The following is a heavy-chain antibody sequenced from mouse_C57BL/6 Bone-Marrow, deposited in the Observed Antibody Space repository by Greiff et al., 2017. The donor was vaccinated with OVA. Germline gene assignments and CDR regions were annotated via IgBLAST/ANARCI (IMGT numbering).Heavy chain of an antibody. CDR1: GYTFTDYN. Sequence: VQLQQSGPELVKPGASVKIPCKASGYTFTDYNMDWVKQSHGKSLEWIGDINPNNGGTIYNQKFKGKATLTVDKSSSTAYMELRSLTSEDTAVYYCAREDYGSNWYFDVWGTGTTVTVSS. V-gene: IGHV1-18*01. D-gene: IGHD1-1*01. J-gene: IGHJ1*03. CDR2: INPNNGGT. CDR3: AREDYGSNWYFDV.